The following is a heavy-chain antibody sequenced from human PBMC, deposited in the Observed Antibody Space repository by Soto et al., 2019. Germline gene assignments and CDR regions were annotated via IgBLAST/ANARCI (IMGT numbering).Heavy chain of an antibody. CDR1: GDSIIVSGDSNNNHY. D-gene: IGHD3-16*01. CDR2: MYYRGST. Sequence: PSEPLSLTCTVSGDSIIVSGDSNNNHYWSLVRQAAGKGVEWIGSMYYRGSTNYNPSLKSRVTMAADTSKNKFSLNLSSVTAADTAIYYCARAMGDWGTYYYYYGLDVWGQGNTVTVSS. J-gene: IGHJ6*02. CDR3: ARAMGDWGTYYYYYGLDV. V-gene: IGHV4-61*01.